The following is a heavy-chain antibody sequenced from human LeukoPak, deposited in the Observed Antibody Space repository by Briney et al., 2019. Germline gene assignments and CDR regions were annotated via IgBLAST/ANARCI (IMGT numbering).Heavy chain of an antibody. Sequence: GGSLRLSCTASGLTIGGHDMHWVRQTTGDGLEWVAAVSAGHHAFYAGSVKGRFTVSREDAKNCLFLQMNSLRAGDTAIYYCVREARGYHYTYFDYWGQGSLVTVSS. CDR2: VSAGHHA. J-gene: IGHJ4*02. CDR1: GLTIGGHD. D-gene: IGHD5-18*01. V-gene: IGHV3-13*01. CDR3: VREARGYHYTYFDY.